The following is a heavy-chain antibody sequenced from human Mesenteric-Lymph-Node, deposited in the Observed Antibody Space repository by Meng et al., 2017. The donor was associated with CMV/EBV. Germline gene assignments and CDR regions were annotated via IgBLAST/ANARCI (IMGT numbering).Heavy chain of an antibody. CDR3: ARSLRGSGTENDY. V-gene: IGHV1-2*06. D-gene: IGHD3-10*01. J-gene: IGHJ4*02. CDR2: INPGAGGT. Sequence: VSGYTSTDYYSYCVRQAPGPGLEWMGRINPGAGGTNYARECQDSVTMTRDTSISTAYIELSRLTSDDTAVYYCARSLRGSGTENDYWGQGTLVTVSS. CDR1: GYTSTDYY.